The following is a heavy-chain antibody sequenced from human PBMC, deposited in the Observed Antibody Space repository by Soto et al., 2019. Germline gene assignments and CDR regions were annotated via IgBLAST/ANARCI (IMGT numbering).Heavy chain of an antibody. V-gene: IGHV1-2*04. Sequence: ASVKVSCKASGYTFTSYGISWVRQAPGQGLEWMGWINPNSGGTNYAQKFQGWATMTRDTSISTAYMELSRLRSDDTAVYYCARDLIVGATSQYAFDIWGQGTMVTVSS. CDR2: INPNSGGT. D-gene: IGHD1-26*01. CDR3: ARDLIVGATSQYAFDI. CDR1: GYTFTSYG. J-gene: IGHJ3*02.